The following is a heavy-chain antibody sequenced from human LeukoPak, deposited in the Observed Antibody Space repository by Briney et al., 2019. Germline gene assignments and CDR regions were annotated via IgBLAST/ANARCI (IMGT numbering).Heavy chain of an antibody. CDR3: ARDWTLNY. Sequence: GRSLRLSCAASGFTFSSYAMHWVRQAPGKGLEWVAVISYDGSNKYYADSVKDRFTISRDNSQNTLYPQLNSLRAEDTAVYYCARDWTLNYWGQGTPVTVSS. CDR2: ISYDGSNK. J-gene: IGHJ4*02. D-gene: IGHD3/OR15-3a*01. CDR1: GFTFSSYA. V-gene: IGHV3-30-3*01.